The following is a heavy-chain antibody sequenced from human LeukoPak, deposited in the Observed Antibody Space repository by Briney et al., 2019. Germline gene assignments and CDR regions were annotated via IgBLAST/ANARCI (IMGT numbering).Heavy chain of an antibody. CDR1: GYTFTRYQ. J-gene: IGHJ4*02. CDR2: INPSGRNT. D-gene: IGHD6-19*01. CDR3: AREATGSGWNASIEY. V-gene: IGHV1-46*04. Sequence: PWASVKVSCEASGYTFTRYQIHWVRQAPGQGLEWMGVINPSGRNTYYPQTLQGRVTMTRDTSTSTLYMELSRLTSADTAVYYCAREATGSGWNASIEYWGQGTLVTVFS.